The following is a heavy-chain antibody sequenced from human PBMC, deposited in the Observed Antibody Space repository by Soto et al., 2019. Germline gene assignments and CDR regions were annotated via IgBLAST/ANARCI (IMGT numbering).Heavy chain of an antibody. D-gene: IGHD6-13*01. Sequence: QVQLQESGPGLVKPSETLSLTCTVSGGSICSYYWSWIRQPPGKGLEWIGYIYYSWSTNYNPSLKCRVTISVDTSKNQFALKLSSVTAADTAVYYCARGVAANWFEPWGQGTLVTVSS. J-gene: IGHJ5*02. CDR3: ARGVAANWFEP. CDR1: GGSICSYY. V-gene: IGHV4-59*01. CDR2: IYYSWST.